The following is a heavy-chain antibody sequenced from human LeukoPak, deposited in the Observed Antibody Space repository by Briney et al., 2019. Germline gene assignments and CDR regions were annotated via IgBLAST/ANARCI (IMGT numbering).Heavy chain of an antibody. CDR3: AKAFFGSSSDDY. V-gene: IGHV3-48*01. CDR1: GFTFSSYS. D-gene: IGHD6-13*01. CDR2: ISSSSTTI. J-gene: IGHJ4*02. Sequence: GGSLRLSCAASGFTFSSYSMNWVRQAPGKGLEWISYISSSSTTISYADSVKGRFNISRDSTRNAVYLQMNTLSAEDTAVYYCAKAFFGSSSDDYWGQGTLVTVSS.